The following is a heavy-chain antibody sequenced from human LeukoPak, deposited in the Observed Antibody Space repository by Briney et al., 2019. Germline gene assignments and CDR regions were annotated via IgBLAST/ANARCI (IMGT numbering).Heavy chain of an antibody. D-gene: IGHD1-7*01. V-gene: IGHV3-7*01. J-gene: IGHJ5*02. CDR1: GFTFSSYR. Sequence: GGSLRLSWAASGFTFSSYRMSWVRQAPGKGLEWVANIKQDGSEKYYVDSVKGRFTISRDNAKNSLYLQMNSLRAEDTAVYYCARKLELRARYNWFDPWGQGTLVTVSS. CDR3: ARKLELRARYNWFDP. CDR2: IKQDGSEK.